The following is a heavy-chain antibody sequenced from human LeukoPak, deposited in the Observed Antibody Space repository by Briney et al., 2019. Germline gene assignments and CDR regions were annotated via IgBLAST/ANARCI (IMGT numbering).Heavy chain of an antibody. CDR2: IKQDGSEK. J-gene: IGHJ3*02. CDR3: ARVRYCSTTTCYYAFDI. V-gene: IGHV3-7*03. Sequence: GGPLRLSCAASGFTFNSYWMTWVRQAPGKGLEWVANIKQDGSEKYYVDSVKGRFTISRDNAKNSLYLQMNSLRAEDTAFYYCARVRYCSTTTCYYAFDIWGQGTMVTVSS. CDR1: GFTFNSYW. D-gene: IGHD2-2*01.